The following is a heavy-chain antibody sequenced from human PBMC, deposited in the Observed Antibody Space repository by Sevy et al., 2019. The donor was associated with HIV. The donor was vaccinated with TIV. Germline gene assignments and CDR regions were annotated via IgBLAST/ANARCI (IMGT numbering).Heavy chain of an antibody. CDR2: INQVGSEK. J-gene: IGHJ6*02. Sequence: GGSLRLSCAASRFTFSSYWMSWVRQAPGKGLEWVANINQVGSEKSHLDSVKGRFTISRDNAKNSLYLQMNSLRAEDSSVYFCARVSSIYYDRGYFYALDVWGQGTTVTVSS. CDR3: ARVSSIYYDRGYFYALDV. V-gene: IGHV3-7*01. CDR1: RFTFSSYW. D-gene: IGHD3-22*01.